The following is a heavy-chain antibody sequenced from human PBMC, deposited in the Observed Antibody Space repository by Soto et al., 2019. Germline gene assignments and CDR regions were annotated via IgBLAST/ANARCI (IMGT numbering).Heavy chain of an antibody. J-gene: IGHJ5*02. Sequence: SETLSLTCTVSGGSISSYYWSWIRQPAGKGLEWIGRIYTSGSTNYNPSLKSRVTMSVDTSKNQFSLKLSSVTAADTAVYYCARDIVVVVAATHLKNWFDPWGKGTLLTVS. CDR1: GGSISSYY. CDR2: IYTSGST. D-gene: IGHD2-15*01. V-gene: IGHV4-4*07. CDR3: ARDIVVVVAATHLKNWFDP.